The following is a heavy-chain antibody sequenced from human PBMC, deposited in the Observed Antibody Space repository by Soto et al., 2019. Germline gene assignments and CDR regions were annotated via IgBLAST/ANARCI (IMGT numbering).Heavy chain of an antibody. CDR1: GYTFTSYD. J-gene: IGHJ4*02. CDR2: MNPNSGNT. CDR3: ARGILVEMATIDQGDY. V-gene: IGHV1-8*01. Sequence: ASVKVSCKASGYTFTSYDINWVRQATGQGLEWMGWMNPNSGNTGYAQKFQGRVTMTRNTSISTAYMELSSLRSEDTAVYYCARGILVEMATIDQGDYWGQGTLVTVSS. D-gene: IGHD5-12*01.